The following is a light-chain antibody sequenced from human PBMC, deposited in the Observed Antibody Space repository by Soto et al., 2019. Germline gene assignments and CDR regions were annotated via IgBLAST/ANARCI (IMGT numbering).Light chain of an antibody. CDR3: QKCDSAPWT. Sequence: DIQMTQSPSSLSASVGERVTITCRASQGISKYLAWYQQKPGEVPKLLIYAASTLQLGVPSRFSGSGSGTDFTLTISSLQPDDVATYYCQKCDSAPWTFGQGTKVDIK. V-gene: IGKV1-27*01. CDR1: QGISKY. CDR2: AAS. J-gene: IGKJ1*01.